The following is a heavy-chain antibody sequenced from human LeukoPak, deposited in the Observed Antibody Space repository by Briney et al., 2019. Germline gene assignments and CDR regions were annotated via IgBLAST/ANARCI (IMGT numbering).Heavy chain of an antibody. Sequence: GSLRLSCAASGFTFSSHGVHWVRQAPGKGLEWVAVVSDDGTTTYYADSVKGRFTISRDNSKNALYLQMNSLRSEDTAVYFCTREGVTGSRTKEGASGSRYCFDYWGQGTLVTVSS. V-gene: IGHV3-30*03. CDR2: VSDDGTTT. CDR1: GFTFSSHG. J-gene: IGHJ4*02. CDR3: TREGVTGSRTKEGASGSRYCFDY. D-gene: IGHD1-26*01.